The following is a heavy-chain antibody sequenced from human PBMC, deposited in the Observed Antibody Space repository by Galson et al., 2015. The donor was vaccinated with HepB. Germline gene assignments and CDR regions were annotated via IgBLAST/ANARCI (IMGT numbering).Heavy chain of an antibody. CDR3: ARRFHGDYVYWNYYYGMDV. J-gene: IGHJ6*01. D-gene: IGHD4-17*01. CDR2: IDPSDSYT. V-gene: IGHV5-10-1*01. CDR1: GYSFTSYW. Sequence: QSGAEVKKPGESLRISCKGSGYSFTSYWISWVRQMPGKGLEWMGRIDPSDSYTNYSPSFQGHVTISADKSISTAYLQWSSLKASDTAMYYCARRFHGDYVYWNYYYGMDVWGQGTTVTVSS.